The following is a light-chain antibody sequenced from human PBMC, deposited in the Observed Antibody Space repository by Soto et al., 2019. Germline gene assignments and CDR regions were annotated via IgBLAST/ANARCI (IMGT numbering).Light chain of an antibody. CDR2: DAS. CDR3: QQYGSSPPIN. V-gene: IGKV1-5*01. CDR1: ESIRTW. J-gene: IGKJ5*01. Sequence: DIQMTHSPSTLSASVLYMVTITFRASESIRTWLAWYQHKPGKAPKFLIYDASTLESGVPSRFSGSGSGTETTLTISSLQPEDFAVYYCQQYGSSPPINFGQGTRLEIK.